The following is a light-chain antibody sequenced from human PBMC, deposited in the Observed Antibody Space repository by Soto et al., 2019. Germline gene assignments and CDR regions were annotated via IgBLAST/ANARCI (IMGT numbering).Light chain of an antibody. CDR3: HSYDSSLSGVV. J-gene: IGLJ2*01. Sequence: QSALTQPPSVSGAPGQRVTISCTGSSSNIGAGYDVHWYQQLPGTAPKLLIYRNSNRPSGVPDRFSGSKSGTSASLAITGLQAEDEADYYCHSYDSSLSGVVFGGGTKLTVL. V-gene: IGLV1-40*01. CDR1: SSNIGAGYD. CDR2: RNS.